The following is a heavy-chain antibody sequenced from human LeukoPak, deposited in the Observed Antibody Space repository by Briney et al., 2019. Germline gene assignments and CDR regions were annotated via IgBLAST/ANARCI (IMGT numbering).Heavy chain of an antibody. Sequence: SETLSLTCAVYGGSFSGYYGSWIRGSRGKGREGIGEINHSGSTNYNPSLKSRVTISVDTSKNQFSLKLSSVTAADTAVYYCARGVAVAGPYCFDYWGQGTLVTVSS. J-gene: IGHJ4*02. CDR2: INHSGST. V-gene: IGHV4-34*01. CDR3: ARGVAVAGPYCFDY. CDR1: GGSFSGYY. D-gene: IGHD6-19*01.